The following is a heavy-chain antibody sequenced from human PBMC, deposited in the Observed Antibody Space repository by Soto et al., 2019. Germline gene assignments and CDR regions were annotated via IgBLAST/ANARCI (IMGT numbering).Heavy chain of an antibody. CDR1: GDSVPSNSAA. CDR3: AREWAVAGIGYYYGMDV. V-gene: IGHV6-1*01. CDR2: TYYRSKWYN. Sequence: PSQTLSLTCAISGDSVPSNSAAWNWIRQSPSRGLEWLGRTYYRSKWYNDYAVSVKSRITINPDTSKNQFSLQLNSVTPEDTAVYYCAREWAVAGIGYYYGMDVWGQGTTVTVSS. D-gene: IGHD6-19*01. J-gene: IGHJ6*02.